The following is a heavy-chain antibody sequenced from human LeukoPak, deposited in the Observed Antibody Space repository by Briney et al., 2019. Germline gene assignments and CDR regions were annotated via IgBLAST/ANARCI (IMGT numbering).Heavy chain of an antibody. Sequence: SVKVSCKASGGTFSSYAISWVRQAPGQGLEWMGRIIPILGIANYAQKFQGRVTITADKSTSTAYMELSSLRSEDTAVYYCARDPYYYGSGVYWGQGTLVTVSS. CDR1: GGTFSSYA. V-gene: IGHV1-69*04. J-gene: IGHJ4*02. D-gene: IGHD3-10*01. CDR3: ARDPYYYGSGVY. CDR2: IIPILGIA.